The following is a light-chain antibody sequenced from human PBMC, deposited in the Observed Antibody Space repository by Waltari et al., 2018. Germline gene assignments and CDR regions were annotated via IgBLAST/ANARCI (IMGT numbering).Light chain of an antibody. CDR2: DAS. J-gene: IGKJ5*01. Sequence: ELVMTQSPATLSVSPGERATLSCRASQRVGRNLAWYQQKPGQAPRLLMYDASTRATGVPARFIGSGSGTDFTLNISSLQSEDFAMYYCQQCNDWPPAITFGQGTRLEIK. CDR1: QRVGRN. V-gene: IGKV3D-15*01. CDR3: QQCNDWPPAIT.